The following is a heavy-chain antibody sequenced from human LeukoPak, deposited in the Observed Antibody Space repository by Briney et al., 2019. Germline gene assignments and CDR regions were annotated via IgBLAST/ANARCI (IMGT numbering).Heavy chain of an antibody. Sequence: GGFLRLSCVTSGFTFSRFGMAWVRQPPGKGLEWVASFDGNADGTYYADSVKGRCTISRDNSKNTLYLQMNSLRAEDTAIYYCAKPRIIGLGWAQFDYWGQGSLVTVSS. D-gene: IGHD2-15*01. J-gene: IGHJ4*02. CDR2: FDGNADGT. V-gene: IGHV3-23*01. CDR1: GFTFSRFG. CDR3: AKPRIIGLGWAQFDY.